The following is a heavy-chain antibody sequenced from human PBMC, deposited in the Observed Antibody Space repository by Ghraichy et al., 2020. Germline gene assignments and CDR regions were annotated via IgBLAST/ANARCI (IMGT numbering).Heavy chain of an antibody. J-gene: IGHJ6*02. CDR3: AREIGIMVRGVIITENYYYGMDV. V-gene: IGHV1-2*04. CDR1: GYTFTGYY. D-gene: IGHD3-10*01. Sequence: ASVKVSCKASGYTFTGYYMHWVRQAPVQGLEWMGWINPNSGGTNYAQKFQGWVTMTRDTSISTAYMELSRLRSDETAVYYCAREIGIMVRGVIITENYYYGMDVWGQGPRS. CDR2: INPNSGGT.